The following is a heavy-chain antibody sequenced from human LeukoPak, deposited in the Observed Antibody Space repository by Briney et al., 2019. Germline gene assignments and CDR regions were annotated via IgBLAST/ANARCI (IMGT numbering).Heavy chain of an antibody. Sequence: ASVKVSCKASGYTFISYGISWVRQAPGQGLEWMGWISTYNGNTNYAQKLQGRVTMTTNTSTSTAYMELRSLRSDDTAMYYCARERYTDVVPYYYYYMDVWGKGTTVTVSS. D-gene: IGHD2-2*01. J-gene: IGHJ6*03. CDR2: ISTYNGNT. V-gene: IGHV1-18*01. CDR1: GYTFISYG. CDR3: ARERYTDVVPYYYYYMDV.